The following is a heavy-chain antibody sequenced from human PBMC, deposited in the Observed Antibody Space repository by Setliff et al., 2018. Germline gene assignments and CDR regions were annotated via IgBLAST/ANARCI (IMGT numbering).Heavy chain of an antibody. CDR2: TYVGGAT. Sequence: GGSLRLSCAASGFVVSNNELSWVRQAPEKGLEWVSVTYVGGATNYADSVKGRFTISRDNSKNTLYLQMSSLRADDTAVYYCAKCSSWHSHYPHFNYWGQGTLVTVSS. CDR1: GFVVSNNE. D-gene: IGHD6-13*01. V-gene: IGHV3-53*01. CDR3: AKCSSWHSHYPHFNY. J-gene: IGHJ4*02.